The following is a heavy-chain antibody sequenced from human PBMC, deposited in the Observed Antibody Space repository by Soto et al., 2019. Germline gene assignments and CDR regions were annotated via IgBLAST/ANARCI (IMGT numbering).Heavy chain of an antibody. Sequence: QVQLQESGPGLVKPSETLSLTCTASGGSISSYYWSWIRQPPGKGLEWIGYIYYSGSTNYNPSLKSRVTISVDTSKNQFSLKLSSVTAADTAVYYCARSDVDTAMGGFDYWGQGTLVTVSS. D-gene: IGHD5-18*01. CDR2: IYYSGST. CDR3: ARSDVDTAMGGFDY. V-gene: IGHV4-59*01. CDR1: GGSISSYY. J-gene: IGHJ4*02.